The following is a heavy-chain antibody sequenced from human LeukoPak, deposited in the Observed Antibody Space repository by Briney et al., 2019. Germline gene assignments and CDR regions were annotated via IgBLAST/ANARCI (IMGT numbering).Heavy chain of an antibody. J-gene: IGHJ4*02. V-gene: IGHV1-46*01. CDR2: INPSGGST. CDR3: ARDRESTYYDFWSGYFSQRSYYFDY. Sequence: GASVKVSCKASGYTFASYYMHWVRQAPGQGLEWMGIINPSGGSTSYAQKFQGRVTMTRDTSTSTVYMELSSLRSEDTAVYYCARDRESTYYDFWSGYFSQRSYYFDYWGQGTLVTVSS. CDR1: GYTFASYY. D-gene: IGHD3-3*01.